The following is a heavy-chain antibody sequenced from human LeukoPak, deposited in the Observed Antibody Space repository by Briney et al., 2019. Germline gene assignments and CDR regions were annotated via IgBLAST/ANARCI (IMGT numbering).Heavy chain of an antibody. CDR3: TGGNDY. D-gene: IGHD4-23*01. CDR1: GFTFSGST. CDR2: IRSKANNYAT. J-gene: IGHJ4*02. Sequence: PGGSLRLSCAASGFTFSGSTMHWVRQASGKGLEWVGRIRSKANNYATAYGASVKGRFTFSRDDSKNTAYLQMNSLKIEDTAVYYCTGGNDYWGQGTLVTVSS. V-gene: IGHV3-73*01.